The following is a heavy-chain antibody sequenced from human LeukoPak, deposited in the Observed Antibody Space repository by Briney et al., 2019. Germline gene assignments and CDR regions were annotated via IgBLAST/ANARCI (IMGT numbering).Heavy chain of an antibody. V-gene: IGHV4-59*01. Sequence: PSETLSLTCTVSGASINNYYWSWIRQPPGKGLEWIAYISYSGSTNYNSSLKSRVTISVDTSKNQFYLKLSSVTAADTAVYYCARYTLNWFDPWGQGTLVTVSS. CDR2: ISYSGST. CDR3: ARYTLNWFDP. CDR1: GASINNYY. D-gene: IGHD1-1*01. J-gene: IGHJ5*02.